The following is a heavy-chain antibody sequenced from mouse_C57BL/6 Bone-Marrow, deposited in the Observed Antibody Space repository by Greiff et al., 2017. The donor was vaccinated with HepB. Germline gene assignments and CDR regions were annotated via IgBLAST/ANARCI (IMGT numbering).Heavy chain of an antibody. Sequence: EVQLQQSGTVLVRPGASVKMSCKTSGYTFTSYWMHWVKQRPGQGLEWIGAIYPGNSDTSYNQKFKGKAKLNAVTSASTAYMELSSLTNEDSAVYYCTRSNYFACWGPGTLVTVAA. CDR2: IYPGNSDT. CDR1: GYTFTSYW. J-gene: IGHJ3*01. V-gene: IGHV1-5*01. CDR3: TRSNYFAC. D-gene: IGHD2-5*01.